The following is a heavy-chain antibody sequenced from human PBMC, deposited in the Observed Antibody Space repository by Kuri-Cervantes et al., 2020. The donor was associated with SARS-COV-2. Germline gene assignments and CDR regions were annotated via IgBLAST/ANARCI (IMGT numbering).Heavy chain of an antibody. D-gene: IGHD3-3*01. Sequence: ASVKVSCKASGYTFTGYYMHWMRQAPGQGLEWMGWINPNSGGTNYAQKFQGRVTMTRDTSISTAYMELSRLRSDDTAVYYCARGVTIFGVVSYYYYMDVWGKGTTVTVSS. CDR3: ARGVTIFGVVSYYYYMDV. CDR1: GYTFTGYY. J-gene: IGHJ6*03. CDR2: INPNSGGT. V-gene: IGHV1-2*02.